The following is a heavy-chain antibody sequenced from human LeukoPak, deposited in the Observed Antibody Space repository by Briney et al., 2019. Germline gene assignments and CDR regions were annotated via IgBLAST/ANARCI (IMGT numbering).Heavy chain of an antibody. V-gene: IGHV4-30-4*01. CDR3: ARGTSGDYDRFDP. J-gene: IGHJ5*02. CDR1: GGSISSGDYY. D-gene: IGHD3-9*01. CDR2: IYYSGST. Sequence: SETLSLTCTVSGGSISSGDYYWSWIRQPPGKGLEWIGYIYYSGSTYYNPSLKSRVTISVDTSKNQFSLKLSSVPAADTAVYYCARGTSGDYDRFDPWGQGTLVTVSS.